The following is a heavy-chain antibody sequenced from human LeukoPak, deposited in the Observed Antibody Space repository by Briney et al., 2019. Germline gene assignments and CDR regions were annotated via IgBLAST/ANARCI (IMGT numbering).Heavy chain of an antibody. V-gene: IGHV1-3*03. CDR3: ARILDGAWGELGY. D-gene: IGHD1-26*01. CDR1: GYTFTSYV. J-gene: IGHJ4*02. Sequence: ASVKVSCKACGYTFTSYVRHWVRQAPGQRLEWMGWINAGNGNTKYSQEFQDRVTITRDTSAGTAYMELSSLRSEDMAVYYCARILDGAWGELGYWGQGTLVTVSS. CDR2: INAGNGNT.